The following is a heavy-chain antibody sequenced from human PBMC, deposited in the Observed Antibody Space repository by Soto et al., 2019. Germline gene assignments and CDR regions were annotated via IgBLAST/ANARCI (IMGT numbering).Heavy chain of an antibody. J-gene: IGHJ4*02. D-gene: IGHD5-12*01. Sequence: GVSLRLSCAASGFTFSSYGMHWVRQAPGKGLEWVAVIWYDGSNKYYADSVKGRFTISRDNSKNTLYLQMNSLRAEDTAVYYCARFNSGYDSTHFEDPFHFDYWGQGTLVTVSS. V-gene: IGHV3-33*01. CDR1: GFTFSSYG. CDR2: IWYDGSNK. CDR3: ARFNSGYDSTHFEDPFHFDY.